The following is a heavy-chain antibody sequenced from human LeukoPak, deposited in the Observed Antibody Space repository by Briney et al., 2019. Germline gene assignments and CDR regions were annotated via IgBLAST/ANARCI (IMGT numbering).Heavy chain of an antibody. J-gene: IGHJ5*02. D-gene: IGHD5-12*01. CDR3: ARGDIVATLPRGWFDP. V-gene: IGHV3-48*02. Sequence: GGSLGLSCAASGFTFSSYSMNWVRQAPGKGLEWVSYISSNSSTIYYADSVKGRFTISRDNAKDSLYLQMNSLRDEDTAVCYCARGDIVATLPRGWFDPWGQGTLVTVSS. CDR2: ISSNSSTI. CDR1: GFTFSSYS.